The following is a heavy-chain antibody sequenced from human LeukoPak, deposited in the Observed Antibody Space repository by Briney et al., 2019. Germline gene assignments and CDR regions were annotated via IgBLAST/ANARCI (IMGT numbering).Heavy chain of an antibody. V-gene: IGHV4-34*01. J-gene: IGHJ4*02. Sequence: SETLSLTCAVYGGSFSGYYWSWIRQPPGKGLEWIGEINHSGSTNYNPSLKSRVTISVDTSKNQFFLKLSSVTATDTAVYYCARPRIAAAATPFDYWGQGTLVTVSS. CDR2: INHSGST. D-gene: IGHD6-13*01. CDR3: ARPRIAAAATPFDY. CDR1: GGSFSGYY.